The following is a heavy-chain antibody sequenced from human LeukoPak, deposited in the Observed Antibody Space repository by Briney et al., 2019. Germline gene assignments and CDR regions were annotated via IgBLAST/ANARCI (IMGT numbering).Heavy chain of an antibody. CDR3: AKAHYDSSGYWVFDY. Sequence: GGSLRLSCAASGFTFSSYSMNWVRQAPGKGLEWVSYISSSSSTIYYADSVKGRFTISRDNSKNTLYLQMNSLRAEDTAVYYCAKAHYDSSGYWVFDYWGQGTLVTVSS. CDR2: ISSSSSTI. V-gene: IGHV3-48*01. D-gene: IGHD3-22*01. CDR1: GFTFSSYS. J-gene: IGHJ4*02.